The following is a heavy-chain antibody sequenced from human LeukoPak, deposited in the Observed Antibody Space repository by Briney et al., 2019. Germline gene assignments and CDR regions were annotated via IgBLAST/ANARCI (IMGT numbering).Heavy chain of an antibody. J-gene: IGHJ5*01. Sequence: PGGSLRLSCVASGFIVSSNYMSWVRQAPGKGLEWVSIIYSGSSTYYADSVKGRFTISRDNSKNTVFLQMNSLRVEDTAVYYCARGPTRGYGDSWGQGTLVTVSS. V-gene: IGHV3-53*01. CDR2: IYSGSST. CDR3: ARGPTRGYGDS. CDR1: GFIVSSNY. D-gene: IGHD2-15*01.